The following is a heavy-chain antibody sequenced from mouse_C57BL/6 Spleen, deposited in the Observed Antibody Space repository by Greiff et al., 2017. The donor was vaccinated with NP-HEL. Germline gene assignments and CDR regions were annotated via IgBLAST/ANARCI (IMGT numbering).Heavy chain of an antibody. CDR2: ISSGGSYT. CDR3: ARQGGYLLFDY. J-gene: IGHJ2*01. CDR1: GFTFSSYG. V-gene: IGHV5-6*01. Sequence: EVKLMESGGDLVKPGGSLKLSCAASGFTFSSYGMSWVRQTPDKRLEWVATISSGGSYTYYPDSVKGRFTISRDNAKNTLYLQMSSLKSEDTAMYYCARQGGYLLFDYWGQGTTLTVSS. D-gene: IGHD2-2*01.